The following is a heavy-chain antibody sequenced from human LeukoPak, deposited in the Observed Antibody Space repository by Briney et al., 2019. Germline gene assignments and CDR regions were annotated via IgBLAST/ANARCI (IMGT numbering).Heavy chain of an antibody. CDR1: GFTFSGYW. CDR3: AKAPNTESDY. V-gene: IGHV3-74*01. CDR2: IKSDGST. J-gene: IGHJ4*02. D-gene: IGHD5-18*01. Sequence: GGSLRLSCAASGFTFSGYWMHWVRQIPGKGLVWVSRIKSDGSTIYADSVKGRFTISRDNAKNTVYLQMNSLRAEDTAVYYCAKAPNTESDYWGQGTLVTVSS.